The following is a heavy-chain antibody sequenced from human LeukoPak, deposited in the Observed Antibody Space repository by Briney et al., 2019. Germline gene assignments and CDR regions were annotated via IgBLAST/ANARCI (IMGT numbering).Heavy chain of an antibody. V-gene: IGHV4-59*01. Sequence: SETLSLTCTVSGGSISSYYWSWIRQPPGKGLEWIGNIYYSGSTNYNPSLKSRVTISVDTSKNQFSLKLSSVTAADTAVYYCARRSGSYDPRFDYWGQGTLVTVSS. CDR1: GGSISSYY. J-gene: IGHJ4*02. D-gene: IGHD1-26*01. CDR3: ARRSGSYDPRFDY. CDR2: IYYSGST.